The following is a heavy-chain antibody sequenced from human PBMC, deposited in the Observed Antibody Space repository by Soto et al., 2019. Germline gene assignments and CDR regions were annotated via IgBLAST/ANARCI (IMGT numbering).Heavy chain of an antibody. CDR3: AVRRRSPVIEWFDP. Sequence: PGGSLRLSCSVSGPTFSNYGLNWVRQAPGKRLEWVSGISSGAGSTYYADSVKGRFTISRDNSKNTLYLQMDSLRAEDTAVYYCAVRRRSPVIEWFDPWGQGTLVTVSS. V-gene: IGHV3-23*01. J-gene: IGHJ5*02. D-gene: IGHD2-2*01. CDR1: GPTFSNYG. CDR2: ISSGAGST.